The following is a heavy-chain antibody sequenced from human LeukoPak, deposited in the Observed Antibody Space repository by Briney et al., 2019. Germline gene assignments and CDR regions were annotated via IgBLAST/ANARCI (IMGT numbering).Heavy chain of an antibody. D-gene: IGHD4/OR15-4a*01. V-gene: IGHV3-23*01. CDR1: GFTFSTFP. Sequence: GGSLRLSCAASGFTFSTFPMTWVRQAPGKGLEWVSVIIGGGADTYYADSVKGRFTISRDNSKNTLYLQMNSLRAEDTAVYYCAKDFKCELWGQGTLVTVSS. J-gene: IGHJ4*02. CDR3: AKDFKCEL. CDR2: IIGGGADT.